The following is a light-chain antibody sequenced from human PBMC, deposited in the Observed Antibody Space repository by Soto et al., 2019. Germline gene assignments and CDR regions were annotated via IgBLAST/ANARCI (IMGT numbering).Light chain of an antibody. CDR3: QQYNNWPQT. Sequence: EIVMPQSTATLSVSPGERATLSCIASQSVSTNLAWYQQKPGQAPRLLIYGASTRATGIPAMFSGSGSGTEFTLTISSLQSEDFAFYYCQQYNNWPQTFGQGTKVDIK. V-gene: IGKV3-15*01. J-gene: IGKJ1*01. CDR2: GAS. CDR1: QSVSTN.